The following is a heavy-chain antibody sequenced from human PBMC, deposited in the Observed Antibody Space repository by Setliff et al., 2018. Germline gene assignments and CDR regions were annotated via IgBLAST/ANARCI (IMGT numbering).Heavy chain of an antibody. CDR3: ARDGGELRSDILTGYQAYYYYYGMDV. CDR2: IYTSGST. J-gene: IGHJ6*02. D-gene: IGHD3-9*01. Sequence: SETLSLTCTVSGGSTSSGSYYWSWIRQPAGKGLEWIGRIYTSGSTNYNPSLKSRVTISVDTSKDQFSLKLSSVTAADTAVYYCARDGGELRSDILTGYQAYYYYYGMDVWGQGTTVTVSS. CDR1: GGSTSSGSYY. V-gene: IGHV4-61*02.